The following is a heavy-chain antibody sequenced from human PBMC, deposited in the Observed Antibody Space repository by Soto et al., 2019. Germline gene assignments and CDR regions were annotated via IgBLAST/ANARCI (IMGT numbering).Heavy chain of an antibody. V-gene: IGHV3-9*01. CDR2: ISWNSDTI. D-gene: IGHD2-15*01. Sequence: EVQLVESGGGLVQPGRSLRLSCAASGFNFDHYVMHWVRLVPGKGLEWVSGISWNSDTIRYADSVKGRFIISRDNAKNSLYLQMNSLRPEDSALYFCAQVVVADTQPRYYSYGMDVWGQGTTVTVSS. CDR1: GFNFDHYV. CDR3: AQVVVADTQPRYYSYGMDV. J-gene: IGHJ6*02.